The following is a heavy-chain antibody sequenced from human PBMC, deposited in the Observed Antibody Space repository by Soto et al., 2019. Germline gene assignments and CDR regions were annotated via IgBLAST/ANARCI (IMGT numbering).Heavy chain of an antibody. Sequence: GGSLRLSCAASGFTFSSFWMHWVRQAPGKGLEWVSRASPDGTSTSYADSVKGRFTISRDNAKNTLFMQMNSLRAEDTAVYYCTRHGSGDYFLFDPWGQGTLVTVSS. V-gene: IGHV3-74*01. CDR3: TRHGSGDYFLFDP. CDR1: GFTFSSFW. J-gene: IGHJ5*02. D-gene: IGHD4-17*01. CDR2: ASPDGTST.